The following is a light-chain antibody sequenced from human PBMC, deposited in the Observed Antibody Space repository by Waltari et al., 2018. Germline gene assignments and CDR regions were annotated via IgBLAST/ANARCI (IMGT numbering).Light chain of an antibody. CDR2: DTS. CDR3: QQGSILPLT. CDR1: ESVFNY. Sequence: EIVLTQSPVTLPLAAGERATLSCRASESVFNYLAWYQQKPGQSPRLLIYDTSKRATGIPARFSGSGYGTDFTLTINNLEAEDFALYYCQQGSILPLTFGGGTKVEIK. V-gene: IGKV3-11*01. J-gene: IGKJ4*01.